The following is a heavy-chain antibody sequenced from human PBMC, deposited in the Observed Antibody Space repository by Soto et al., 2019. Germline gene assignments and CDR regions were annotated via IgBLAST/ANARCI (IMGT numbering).Heavy chain of an antibody. D-gene: IGHD1-1*01. J-gene: IGHJ4*02. CDR1: ADSSTISDSY. V-gene: IGHV4-39*01. CDR2: SSYNGGT. Sequence: SETLSLTCTVSADSSTISDSYWGWLRQPPGKGLQWIGSSSYNGGTFYNPSLKGRVAISVDPSKKHSSLQVTSVSAADTAVYYCQRHRLEVVWRGFDYWGQGSPVTVSS. CDR3: QRHRLEVVWRGFDY.